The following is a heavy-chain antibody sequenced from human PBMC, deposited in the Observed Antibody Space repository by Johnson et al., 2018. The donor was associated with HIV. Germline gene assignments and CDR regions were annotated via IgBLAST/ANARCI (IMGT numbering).Heavy chain of an antibody. D-gene: IGHD1-7*01. Sequence: QVQLVESGGGVVQPGRSLRLSCAASGFTFSSYDMHWVRKAPGKGLEWVAVISYDGSNKYYADSVKGRFTSSRDNSKNTLYLQMNSLRAEDTAVYYCAREDQNWNYEHAFDIWGQGTMVTVSS. CDR1: GFTFSSYD. J-gene: IGHJ3*02. CDR2: ISYDGSNK. V-gene: IGHV3-30*03. CDR3: AREDQNWNYEHAFDI.